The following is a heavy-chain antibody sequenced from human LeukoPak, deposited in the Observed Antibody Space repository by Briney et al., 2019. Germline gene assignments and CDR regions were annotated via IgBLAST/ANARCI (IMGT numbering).Heavy chain of an antibody. Sequence: ASVKVSCKASGGTFSSYAISWVRQAPGQGLEWMGGIIPIFGTANYAQKFQGRITMTGDTSTSTVYMDLNSLTSEDTAVYYCARGPHSSSWPDIPRDYWGQGTLVTVSS. CDR3: ARGPHSSSWPDIPRDY. J-gene: IGHJ4*02. CDR2: IIPIFGTA. CDR1: GGTFSSYA. V-gene: IGHV1-69*06. D-gene: IGHD6-13*01.